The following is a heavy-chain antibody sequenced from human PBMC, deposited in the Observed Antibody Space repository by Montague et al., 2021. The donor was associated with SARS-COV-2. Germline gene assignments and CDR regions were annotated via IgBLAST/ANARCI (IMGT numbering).Heavy chain of an antibody. V-gene: IGHV4-34*01. D-gene: IGHD3-22*01. CDR3: ARGRQHINMVVVVVTGGEYYFDF. CDR1: DGSFSDYS. J-gene: IGHJ4*02. Sequence: SETLSLTCAVYDGSFSDYSWTWIRQPPGKGLEWIGEINHRGGTNYNPSLKSRVTISVDTSKNQFSLKMTSVTAADTAVYYCARGRQHINMVVVVVTGGEYYFDFWGQGTLAAVSS. CDR2: INHRGGT.